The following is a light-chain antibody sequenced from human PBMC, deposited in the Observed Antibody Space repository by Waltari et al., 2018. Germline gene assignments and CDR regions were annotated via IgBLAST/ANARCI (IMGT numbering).Light chain of an antibody. Sequence: DIVMTQSPLSLPVTPGEPASISCRSSQSHLHSNRNNYLYWYVQKPGHSPQVLIYFGSNRASAVPDRFSGSGSGKDVTLKSSRVEAEDVGVYYCMQGLNTARTFGQGPKLEI. J-gene: IGKJ2*01. CDR3: MQGLNTART. CDR1: QSHLHSNRNNY. V-gene: IGKV2-28*01. CDR2: FGS.